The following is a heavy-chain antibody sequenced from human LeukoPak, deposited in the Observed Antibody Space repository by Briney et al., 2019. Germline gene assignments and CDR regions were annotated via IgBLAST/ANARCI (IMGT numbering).Heavy chain of an antibody. J-gene: IGHJ6*02. Sequence: GGSLRLSCAASGFTFSSYSMSWVRQAPGKGLEWVANIKQDGSEKYYVDSVKGRFTISRDNAKNSLYLQMNSLRAEDTAVYYCASQRSGWYNYYGMDVWGQGTTVTVSS. D-gene: IGHD6-19*01. CDR3: ASQRSGWYNYYGMDV. CDR2: IKQDGSEK. V-gene: IGHV3-7*03. CDR1: GFTFSSYS.